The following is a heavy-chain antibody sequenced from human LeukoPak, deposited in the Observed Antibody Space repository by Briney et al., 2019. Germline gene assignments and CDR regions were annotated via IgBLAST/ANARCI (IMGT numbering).Heavy chain of an antibody. D-gene: IGHD5-12*01. CDR2: INPSGGST. CDR3: ARWLQFPYYFDY. V-gene: IGHV1-46*01. Sequence: ASVKVSCKASGYTFTSYYMHWVRQAPGQGLEWMGIINPSGGSTSYAQKFQGRVTMTRDTSISTAYMELSRLRSDDTAVYYCARWLQFPYYFDYWGQGTLVTVSS. CDR1: GYTFTSYY. J-gene: IGHJ4*02.